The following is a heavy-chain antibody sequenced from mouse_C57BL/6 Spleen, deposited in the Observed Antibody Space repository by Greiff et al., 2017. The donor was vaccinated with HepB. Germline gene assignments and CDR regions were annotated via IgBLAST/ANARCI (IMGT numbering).Heavy chain of an antibody. D-gene: IGHD1-1*01. CDR3: AKTTVVAWDAMDY. Sequence: VQLQQSGPELVKPGASVKISCKASGYSFTGYYMNWVKQSPEKSLEWIGEINPSTGGTTYNQKFKAKATLTVDKSSSTAYMQLKSLTSEDSAVYYCAKTTVVAWDAMDYWGQGTSVTVSS. CDR1: GYSFTGYY. V-gene: IGHV1-42*01. CDR2: INPSTGGT. J-gene: IGHJ4*01.